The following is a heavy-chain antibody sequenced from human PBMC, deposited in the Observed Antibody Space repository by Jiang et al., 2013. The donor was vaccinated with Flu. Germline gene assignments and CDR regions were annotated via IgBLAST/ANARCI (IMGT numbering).Heavy chain of an antibody. CDR2: IDWDDDK. D-gene: IGHD5-18*01. Sequence: TLTLTCTFSGLSLSTSGMCVSWIRQPPGKALEWLARIDWDDDKYYSTSLKTRLTISKDTSKNQVVLTMTNMDPVDTATYYCARLRKGYSYGPDYFDYWGQGTLVTVSS. CDR3: ARLRKGYSYGPDYFDY. CDR1: GLSLSTSGMC. V-gene: IGHV2-70*11. J-gene: IGHJ4*02.